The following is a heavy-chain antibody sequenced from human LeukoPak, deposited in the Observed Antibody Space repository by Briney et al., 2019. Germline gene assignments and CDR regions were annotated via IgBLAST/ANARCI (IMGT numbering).Heavy chain of an antibody. J-gene: IGHJ4*02. V-gene: IGHV4-59*08. CDR3: ARRNGDYDY. CDR1: GGSISSYY. CDR2: IYYSEST. Sequence: SETLSLTCTDSGGSISSYYWSWIRQPPGKGLEWIGYIYYSESTNYNPSLKSRVTISVDTSKNQFSLKLSSVTAADTAVYYCARRNGDYDYWGQGTLVTVSS. D-gene: IGHD4-17*01.